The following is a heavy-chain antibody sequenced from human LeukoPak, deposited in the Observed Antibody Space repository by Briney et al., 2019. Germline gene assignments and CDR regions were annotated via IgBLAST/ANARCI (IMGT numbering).Heavy chain of an antibody. CDR3: ARELWFVNAPGSWFDP. D-gene: IGHD3-10*01. J-gene: IGHJ5*02. V-gene: IGHV4-30-2*01. CDR1: GDSISSGDYP. CDR2: IFHSGHS. Sequence: SETLSLTCAVSGDSISSGDYPWSWIRQPSGKGLEWIGYIFHSGHSFYNPSLKSRITISVDKSKNQFSLRLTSVTAADTAVYYCARELWFVNAPGSWFDPWGQGTLVTVSS.